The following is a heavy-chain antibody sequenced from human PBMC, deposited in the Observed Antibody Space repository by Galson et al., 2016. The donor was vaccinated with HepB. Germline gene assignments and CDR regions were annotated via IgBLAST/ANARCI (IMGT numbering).Heavy chain of an antibody. CDR2: VRDSGGT. CDR1: GFKFSRFA. CDR3: AKEMAEVGKPFFDY. V-gene: IGHV3-23*01. D-gene: IGHD5-24*01. Sequence: SLRLSCAASGFKFSRFAMSWVRQAPEKGQEWVSGVRDSGGTFYADSVKGRFTISRDNSKNTLYLQMNSLRAEDTAIYYCAKEMAEVGKPFFDYWGPGTQIIVSS. J-gene: IGHJ4*02.